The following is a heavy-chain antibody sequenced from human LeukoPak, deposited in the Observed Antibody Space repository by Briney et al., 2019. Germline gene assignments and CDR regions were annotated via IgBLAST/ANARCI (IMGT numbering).Heavy chain of an antibody. CDR3: ARGTYCGGDCYHWYFDL. CDR2: IIPIFGTA. V-gene: IGHV1-69*13. CDR1: GGTFSSYA. Sequence: ASVKVSCKASGGTFSSYAISWVRQAPGQGLEWMGGIIPIFGTANYAQKFQGRVTITADESTSTAYMELSSLRSEDTAVYYRARGTYCGGDCYHWYFDLWGRGTLVTVSS. J-gene: IGHJ2*01. D-gene: IGHD2-21*02.